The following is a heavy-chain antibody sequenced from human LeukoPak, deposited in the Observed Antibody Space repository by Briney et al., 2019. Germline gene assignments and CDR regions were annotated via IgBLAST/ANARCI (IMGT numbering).Heavy chain of an antibody. J-gene: IGHJ4*02. CDR3: ARDRRRSYGSGPAKGAFFDY. CDR2: ISGSGGST. Sequence: PGGSLRLSCAASGFTFSSYAMSWVRQAPGKGLEWVSAISGSGGSTYYADSVKGRFTISRDNSKNTMYLKMNSLRAEDTAVYYCARDRRRSYGSGPAKGAFFDYWGQGTLVTVSS. CDR1: GFTFSSYA. D-gene: IGHD3-10*01. V-gene: IGHV3-23*01.